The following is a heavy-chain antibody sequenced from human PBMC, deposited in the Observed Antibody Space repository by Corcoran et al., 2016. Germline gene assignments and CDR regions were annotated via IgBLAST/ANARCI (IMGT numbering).Heavy chain of an antibody. CDR1: GGSFSGYY. J-gene: IGHJ6*02. V-gene: IGHV4-34*01. CDR3: ARGGVAVAGKPKLNYYYYGMDV. Sequence: QLQQWGAGLLKPSETLSLTCAVYGGSFSGYYWSWIRQPPGKGLEWIGEINHSGSTNYNPSLKSRVTISVDTSKNQFSLKLSSVTAADTAVYYCARGGVAVAGKPKLNYYYYGMDVWGQGTTVTVSS. D-gene: IGHD6-19*01. CDR2: INHSGST.